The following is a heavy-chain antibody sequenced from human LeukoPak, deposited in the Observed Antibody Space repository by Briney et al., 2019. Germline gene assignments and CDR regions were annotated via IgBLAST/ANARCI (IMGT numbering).Heavy chain of an antibody. D-gene: IGHD5-24*01. J-gene: IGHJ4*02. CDR2: IYHSGST. Sequence: AGTLSLTCGVSGGSISSRNRWCWVRQPPGKGLEWIGEIYHSGSTNYNPSLKNRVTISVDKSKNQFSLKLTSVTAADTAVYYCARESRGPDYWGQGTLVTVSS. CDR3: ARESRGPDY. V-gene: IGHV4-4*02. CDR1: GGSISSRNR.